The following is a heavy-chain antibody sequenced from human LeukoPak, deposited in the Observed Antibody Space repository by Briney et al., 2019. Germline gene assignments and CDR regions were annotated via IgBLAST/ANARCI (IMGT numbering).Heavy chain of an antibody. J-gene: IGHJ4*02. CDR1: GFTFSSYS. V-gene: IGHV3-48*01. CDR2: ISSSSSTI. CDR3: AKDLRSYYDSGTFDY. D-gene: IGHD3-22*01. Sequence: GGSLRLSCAASGFTFSSYSMNWVRQAPGKGLEWVSYISSSSSTIYYADSVKGRFTISRDNSKNTLYLQMNSLRAEDTAVYYCAKDLRSYYDSGTFDYWGQGTLVTVSS.